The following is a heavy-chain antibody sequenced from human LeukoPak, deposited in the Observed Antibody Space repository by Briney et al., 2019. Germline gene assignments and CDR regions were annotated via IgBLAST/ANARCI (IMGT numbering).Heavy chain of an antibody. Sequence: SETLSLTCAVYGGSFSGYYWSWIRQPPGKGLEWIGEINHSGSTNYNPSLKSRVTISVDTSKNQFSLKLSSVTAADTAVYYCARGRSLDPWGQGTLVTVSS. CDR1: GGSFSGYY. CDR2: INHSGST. V-gene: IGHV4-34*01. J-gene: IGHJ5*02. CDR3: ARGRSLDP.